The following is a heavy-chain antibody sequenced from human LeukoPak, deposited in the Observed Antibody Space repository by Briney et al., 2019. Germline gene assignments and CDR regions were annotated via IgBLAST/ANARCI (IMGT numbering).Heavy chain of an antibody. Sequence: GSLRLSCAASGFTFSSYGMHWVRQAPGKGLEWVAVISYDGSNKYYADSVEGGFTISRDNSKHTLYLQMNSLRAEGTAVYYCARDHYCSSTSCYYTGYYYGMDVWGKGGTVTVSS. J-gene: IGHJ6*01. D-gene: IGHD2-2*01. V-gene: IGHV3-30*03. CDR2: ISYDGSNK. CDR3: ARDHYCSSTSCYYTGYYYGMDV. CDR1: GFTFSSYG.